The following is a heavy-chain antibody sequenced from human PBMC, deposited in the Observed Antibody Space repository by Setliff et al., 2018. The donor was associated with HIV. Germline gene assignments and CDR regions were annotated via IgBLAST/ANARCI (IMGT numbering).Heavy chain of an antibody. CDR2: ITSTSSYI. D-gene: IGHD2-2*01. J-gene: IGHJ4*02. V-gene: IGHV3-21*01. CDR3: ARGYCSSTTCLYYFDY. Sequence: GGSLRLSCAASGFTFGDYHMIWVRQAPGKGLEWVSSITSTSSYIYYADSVKGRFTISRDNAKNSLYLQMNSLRAEDTAVYYCARGYCSSTTCLYYFDYWGQGTLVTVSS. CDR1: GFTFGDYH.